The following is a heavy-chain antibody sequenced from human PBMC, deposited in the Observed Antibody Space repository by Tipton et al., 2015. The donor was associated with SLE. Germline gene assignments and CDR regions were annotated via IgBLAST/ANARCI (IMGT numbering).Heavy chain of an antibody. J-gene: IGHJ3*02. V-gene: IGHV4-39*07. CDR3: ARLNRYDAFDI. CDR2: IYYSGST. D-gene: IGHD1-14*01. CDR1: GGSISSSSYY. Sequence: TLSLTCTVSGGSISSSSYYWGWIRQPPGKGLEWIGSIYYSGSTYYNPSLKSRVTISVDTSKNQFSLKLSSVTAADTAVYYCARLNRYDAFDIWGQGTMATVSS.